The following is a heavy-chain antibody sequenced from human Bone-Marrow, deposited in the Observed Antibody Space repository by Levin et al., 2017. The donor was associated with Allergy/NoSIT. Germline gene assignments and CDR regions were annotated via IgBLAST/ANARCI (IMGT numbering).Heavy chain of an antibody. D-gene: IGHD7-27*01. CDR3: VTDESGDEDFEY. V-gene: IGHV3-48*01. CDR1: GFILRTSD. J-gene: IGHJ4*02. Sequence: GGSLRLSCAASGFILRTSDMNWVRQAPGKGLEWISFITKPSRTISYADSVKGRFTVSRDNVKNLLYLDMNSLRAEDTAVYYCVTDESGDEDFEYWGQGTLYTVSS. CDR2: ITKPSRTI.